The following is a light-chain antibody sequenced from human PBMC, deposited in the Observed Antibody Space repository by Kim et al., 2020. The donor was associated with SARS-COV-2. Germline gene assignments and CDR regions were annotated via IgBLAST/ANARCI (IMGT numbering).Light chain of an antibody. J-gene: IGLJ1*01. V-gene: IGLV3-1*01. Sequence: SYELTQPPSVSVSPRQTASITCFGDKLGNKDVSWYQQRPGHSPFLVIYQRVKRPSWIPERFSASNSGNTATLTISCTQPTYDADYYCQACDSNTRIFGIG. CDR2: QRV. CDR3: QACDSNTRI. CDR1: KLGNKD.